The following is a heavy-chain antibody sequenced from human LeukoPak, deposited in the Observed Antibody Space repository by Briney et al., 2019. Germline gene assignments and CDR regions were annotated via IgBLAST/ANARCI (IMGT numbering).Heavy chain of an antibody. CDR3: ATEKDLLLDS. V-gene: IGHV1-24*01. CDR1: GYSLYELS. CDR2: FDPGDDET. J-gene: IGHJ5*01. Sequence: ASVNVSCKVSGYSLYELSTHWVRQAPGQGLEWMGGFDPGDDETIYAQKFQGRVTMTEDTSTDTAYLELSSLRSEDTAVYFCATEKDLLLDSWGQGTPVTVSS. D-gene: IGHD1-26*01.